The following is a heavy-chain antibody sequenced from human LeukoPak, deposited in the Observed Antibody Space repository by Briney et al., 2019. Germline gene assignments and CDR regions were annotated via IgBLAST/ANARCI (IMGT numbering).Heavy chain of an antibody. CDR3: ARWGRYFDWLPSAFDI. J-gene: IGHJ3*02. CDR2: INHSGST. CDR1: GGSFSGYY. D-gene: IGHD3-9*01. Sequence: SETLSLTCAVYGGSFSGYYWSWIRQPPGKGLEWIGEINHSGSTNYNPSLKSGVTISVDTSKNQYSLKLSSVTAADTAVYYCARWGRYFDWLPSAFDIWGQGTMVTVSS. V-gene: IGHV4-34*01.